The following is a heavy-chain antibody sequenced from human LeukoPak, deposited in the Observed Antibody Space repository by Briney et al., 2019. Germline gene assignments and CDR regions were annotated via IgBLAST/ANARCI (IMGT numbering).Heavy chain of an antibody. J-gene: IGHJ4*02. V-gene: IGHV1-69*01. CDR1: RGTFSSYA. D-gene: IGHD5-18*01. CDR3: ARLDTAMALGD. Sequence: ASVTVSCMASRGTFSSYALSWVRQAPGQGREWMGGIIPIFGTANYAQKFQRRVTITADESTSTAYMELSSLRSEDTAVYYCARLDTAMALGDWGQGTLVTVSS. CDR2: IIPIFGTA.